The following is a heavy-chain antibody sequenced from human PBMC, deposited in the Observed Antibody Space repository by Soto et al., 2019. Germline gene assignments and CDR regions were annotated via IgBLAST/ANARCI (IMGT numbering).Heavy chain of an antibody. CDR3: ARGSSWYSSSERRGLDY. CDR2: IWYDGSNK. J-gene: IGHJ4*02. Sequence: GGSLRLSCAASGFTFSSYGMHWVRQAPGKGLEWVAVIWYDGSNKYYADSVKGRFTISRDNSKNTLYLQMNSLRAEDTAVYYCARGSSWYSSSERRGLDYWGQGTLVTVSS. V-gene: IGHV3-33*01. CDR1: GFTFSSYG. D-gene: IGHD6-13*01.